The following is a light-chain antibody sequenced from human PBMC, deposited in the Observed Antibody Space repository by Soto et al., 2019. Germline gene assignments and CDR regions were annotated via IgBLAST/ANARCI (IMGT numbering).Light chain of an antibody. V-gene: IGKV3-20*01. CDR3: QQYGSSGT. CDR1: QSVSNNY. CDR2: GAS. Sequence: EIVLTQSPGTLSLSPGERATLSCRASQSVSNNYLAWYQQKPGQAPRLLIYGASNRATGIPARFSGSGSGTDFTLTISRPEPEDFAVYYCQQYGSSGTFGQGTKVEIK. J-gene: IGKJ1*01.